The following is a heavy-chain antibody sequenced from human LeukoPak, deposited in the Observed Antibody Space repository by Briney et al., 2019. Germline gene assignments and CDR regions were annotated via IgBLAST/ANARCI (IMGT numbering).Heavy chain of an antibody. J-gene: IGHJ4*02. Sequence: GESLKISCKGSGYSFNSYWIGWVRQMPGKGLEWMGINYPGDSDTRYSPSFQGQVTISDDNSISTAYLQWSSLKASDTAMYYCARLKFYDSSGYYYYFDYWGQGTLVTVSS. V-gene: IGHV5-51*01. CDR1: GYSFNSYW. CDR3: ARLKFYDSSGYYYYFDY. D-gene: IGHD3-22*01. CDR2: NYPGDSDT.